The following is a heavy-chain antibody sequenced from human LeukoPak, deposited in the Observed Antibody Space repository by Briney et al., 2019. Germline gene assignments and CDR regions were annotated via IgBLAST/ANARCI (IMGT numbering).Heavy chain of an antibody. D-gene: IGHD3-22*01. V-gene: IGHV3-66*01. CDR2: IYSGGST. Sequence: GGSLRLSCAASGFSFTSYSMNWVRQAPGKGLEWVSVIYSGGSTYYADSVKGRFTISRDNSKNTLYLQMNSLRAEDTAVYYCARDHLGAVVNWGQGTLVTVSS. J-gene: IGHJ4*02. CDR1: GFSFTSYS. CDR3: ARDHLGAVVN.